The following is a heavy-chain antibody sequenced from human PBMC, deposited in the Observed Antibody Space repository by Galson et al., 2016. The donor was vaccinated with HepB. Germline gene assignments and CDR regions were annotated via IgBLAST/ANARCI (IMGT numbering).Heavy chain of an antibody. Sequence: SLRLSCAGSGFTFSTYAMSWVRQAPGKGLEWVSTISGSGHKTYYADSVKGRFTISRDNSENTLFLQMNSLRVEDTAVYYCAMWAEGNYCYFEYWGHGAPVTVSS. D-gene: IGHD3-22*01. CDR1: GFTFSTYA. J-gene: IGHJ4*01. V-gene: IGHV3-23*01. CDR2: ISGSGHKT. CDR3: AMWAEGNYCYFEY.